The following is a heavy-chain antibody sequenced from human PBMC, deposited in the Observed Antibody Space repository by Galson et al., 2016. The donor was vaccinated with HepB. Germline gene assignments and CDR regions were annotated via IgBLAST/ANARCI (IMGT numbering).Heavy chain of an antibody. CDR2: ISSGSSAT. V-gene: IGHV3-48*02. CDR1: GFTFSGYN. D-gene: IGHD1-14*01. Sequence: SLRLSCAASGFTFSGYNMDWVRQAPGKGLEWVSYISSGSSATYYADSVKGRFTISRDNAKNSLYLQMNSLRDEDTAIYFCARDGNHGYDMDYWGQGTLVTVSS. J-gene: IGHJ4*02. CDR3: ARDGNHGYDMDY.